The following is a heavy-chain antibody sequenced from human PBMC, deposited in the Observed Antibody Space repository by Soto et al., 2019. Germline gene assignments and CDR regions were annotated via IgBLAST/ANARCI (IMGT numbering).Heavy chain of an antibody. Sequence: GSVKVSCKVSGYTLTELSMHWVRQAPGKGLEWMGGFDPEDGETIYAQKFQGRVTMTEDTSTDTAYMELSSLRSEDTAVYYCATVPSAVAAPFDYWGQGTLVTVSS. D-gene: IGHD6-19*01. V-gene: IGHV1-24*01. J-gene: IGHJ4*02. CDR3: ATVPSAVAAPFDY. CDR2: FDPEDGET. CDR1: GYTLTELS.